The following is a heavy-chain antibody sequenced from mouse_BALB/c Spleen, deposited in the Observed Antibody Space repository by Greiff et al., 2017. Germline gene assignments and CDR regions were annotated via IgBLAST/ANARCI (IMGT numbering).Heavy chain of an antibody. Sequence: VQLQQSGAELVKPGASVKLSCTASGFNIKDTYMHWVKQRPEQGLEWIGRIDPANGNTKYDPKFQGKATITADTSSNTAYLQLSSLTSEDTAVYYCASSLRLLFDDWGQGTTLTVSS. CDR3: ASSLRLLFDD. CDR1: GFNIKDTY. V-gene: IGHV14-3*02. D-gene: IGHD1-2*01. CDR2: IDPANGNT. J-gene: IGHJ2*01.